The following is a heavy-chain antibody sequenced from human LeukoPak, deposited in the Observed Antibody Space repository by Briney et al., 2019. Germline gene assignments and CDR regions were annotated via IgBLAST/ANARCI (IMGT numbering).Heavy chain of an antibody. J-gene: IGHJ5*02. D-gene: IGHD2-21*01. V-gene: IGHV3-15*01. CDR1: GFTFTDAW. Sequence: GGSLRLSCAASGFTFTDAWMSWVRQAPGRGLEWVGRIKTKTAGGTTDYAAPVKGRFTISRDDSKNTVYLQMNSLKTEDTAVYFCTTGPGESGSWGQGTLVTVSS. CDR3: TTGPGESGS. CDR2: IKTKTAGGTT.